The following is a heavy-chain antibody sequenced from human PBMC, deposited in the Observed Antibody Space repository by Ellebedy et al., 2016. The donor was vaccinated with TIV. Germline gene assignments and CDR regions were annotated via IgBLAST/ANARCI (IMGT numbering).Heavy chain of an antibody. Sequence: GESLKISCAASGFTVRDTYMSWVRQAPGKGLEWLSVIYSGGETYYADSVKGRFTISRDNSKNTLYLQMNSLRAEDTAVYYCARDRARLEPGVWDYWGQGTLVTVSS. D-gene: IGHD1-1*01. CDR2: IYSGGET. V-gene: IGHV3-66*01. J-gene: IGHJ4*02. CDR1: GFTVRDTY. CDR3: ARDRARLEPGVWDY.